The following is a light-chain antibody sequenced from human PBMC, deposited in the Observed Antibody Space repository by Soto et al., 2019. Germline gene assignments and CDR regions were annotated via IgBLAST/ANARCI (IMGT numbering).Light chain of an antibody. J-gene: IGLJ1*01. V-gene: IGLV2-14*01. CDR2: EVS. CDR3: SSYTSSSIDYV. CDR1: SSDDGGYNY. Sequence: QSALTQPASVSGSPGQSITISCTGTSSDDGGYNYVSWYQQHPGKAPKLMTYEVSNRPSGVSNLFSGSKSGNTASLTISGLQAEDEADYYCSSYTSSSIDYVFGTGTKLTVL.